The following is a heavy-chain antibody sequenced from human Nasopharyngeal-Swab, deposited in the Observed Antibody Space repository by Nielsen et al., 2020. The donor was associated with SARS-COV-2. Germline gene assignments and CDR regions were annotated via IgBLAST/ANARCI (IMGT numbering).Heavy chain of an antibody. J-gene: IGHJ3*02. CDR3: ARVVGGSYDVFYRWRSFDI. CDR1: GFTFSSYW. CDR2: IKPDGSEK. D-gene: IGHD1-26*01. Sequence: GGSLRLSCAASGFTFSSYWMSWVRQAPGKGLEWVANIKPDGSEKYYVDSVKGRFTISRDNAKNSLYLQMNSLRAEDTAVYYCARVVGGSYDVFYRWRSFDIWGQGTMVTVSS. V-gene: IGHV3-7*01.